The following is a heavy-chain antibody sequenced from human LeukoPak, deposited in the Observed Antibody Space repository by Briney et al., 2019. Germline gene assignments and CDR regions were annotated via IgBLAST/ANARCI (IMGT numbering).Heavy chain of an antibody. CDR3: ARQGSNSSGWYPVDD. CDR2: MNPNSGGT. V-gene: IGHV1-2*02. J-gene: IGHJ4*02. Sequence: GASVKVSCKTSGYTFTAYYIHWLRQAPGQGLEWMGWMNPNSGGTKYAQTFQGRVPLTRDTSISTAYLELSSLTSDDTAVYFCARQGSNSSGWYPVDDWGQGTLVTVSS. CDR1: GYTFTAYY. D-gene: IGHD6-19*01.